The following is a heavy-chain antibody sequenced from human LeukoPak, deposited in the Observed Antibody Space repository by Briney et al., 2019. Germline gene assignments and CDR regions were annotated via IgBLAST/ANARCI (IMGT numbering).Heavy chain of an antibody. CDR3: ARDHFGLLDS. D-gene: IGHD3-10*01. V-gene: IGHV4-59*01. J-gene: IGHJ4*02. Sequence: SSETLSLTGTVSGDSISSYYWSWIRQPPGRGLEWIGYIYYSGSTNYNPSLKSRVAISVDTSKKQFSLKLSSVTAADTAVYFCARDHFGLLDSWGQGILVTVSS. CDR2: IYYSGST. CDR1: GDSISSYY.